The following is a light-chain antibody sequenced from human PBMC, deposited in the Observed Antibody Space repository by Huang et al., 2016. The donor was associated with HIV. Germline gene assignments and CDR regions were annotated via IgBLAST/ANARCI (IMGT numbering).Light chain of an antibody. CDR3: QQYNDWPDT. CDR1: QSVSSK. CDR2: DAS. V-gene: IGKV3-15*01. Sequence: EIVMTQSPATLSVSAGERATLSCRDSQSVSSKLAWYQQKPGQAPRLLIYDASTRATCIPARFGGSGSGTEFTLTISSLQSEDFAFYYCQQYNDWPDTFGQGTKVEIK. J-gene: IGKJ1*01.